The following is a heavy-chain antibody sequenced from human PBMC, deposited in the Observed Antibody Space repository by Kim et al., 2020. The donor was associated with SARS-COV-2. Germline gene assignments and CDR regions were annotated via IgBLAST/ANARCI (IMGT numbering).Heavy chain of an antibody. CDR2: ISGIIGST. CDR3: AKARRIYYDFWSGSPLGMDV. Sequence: GGSLRLSCAASGFTFRSYAMTWVRQAPGKGLEWVSTISGIIGSTYYAESVKGRFTISRDNSKNTLNLQMNSLRAEDTAVYYCAKARRIYYDFWSGSPLGMDVWGQGTTVTVSS. V-gene: IGHV3-23*01. J-gene: IGHJ6*02. D-gene: IGHD3-3*01. CDR1: GFTFRSYA.